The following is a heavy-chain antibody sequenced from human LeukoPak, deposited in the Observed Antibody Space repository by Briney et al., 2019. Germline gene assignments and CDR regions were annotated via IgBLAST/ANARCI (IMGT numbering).Heavy chain of an antibody. V-gene: IGHV1-18*01. J-gene: IGHJ6*03. CDR2: ISAYNGNT. Sequence: ASVKVSCKASGYTFTSYGISWVRQAPGQGLEWMGWISAYNGNTNYAQKLQGRVTMTTDTSTSTAYMELRSLRSDDTAVYYCARDRYDFWSGYPTLGYYYYMDVWGKGTTVTVSS. D-gene: IGHD3-3*01. CDR3: ARDRYDFWSGYPTLGYYYYMDV. CDR1: GYTFTSYG.